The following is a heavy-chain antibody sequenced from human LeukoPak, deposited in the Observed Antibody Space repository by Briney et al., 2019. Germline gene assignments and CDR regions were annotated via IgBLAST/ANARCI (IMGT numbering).Heavy chain of an antibody. D-gene: IGHD3-22*01. CDR1: GFTFSTYA. CDR3: ARSPEPKYYYDSSGYYYRGRGAFDI. J-gene: IGHJ3*02. CDR2: ISYDGSNK. Sequence: GGSLRLSCAASGFTFSTYALPWVRQAPGKGLEWVAVISYDGSNKYYADSVKGRFTISRGNSKNTLYLQMNSLRAEDTAVYYCARSPEPKYYYDSSGYYYRGRGAFDIWGQGTIVTVSS. V-gene: IGHV3-30-3*01.